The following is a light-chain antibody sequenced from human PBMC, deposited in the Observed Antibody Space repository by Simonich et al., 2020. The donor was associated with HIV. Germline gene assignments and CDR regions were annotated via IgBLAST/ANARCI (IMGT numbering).Light chain of an antibody. CDR1: NSVSSN. CDR2: GAS. CDR3: QQYNNWPPWT. J-gene: IGKJ1*01. V-gene: IGKV3-15*01. Sequence: EIVMTQSPATLSVSPGESATLSCRASNSVSSNLAWYQQKPGQAPRLLSYGASTRATGIPARFSGSGSGTEFTLTISSLQSEDFAVYYCQQYNNWPPWTFGQGTKVEIK.